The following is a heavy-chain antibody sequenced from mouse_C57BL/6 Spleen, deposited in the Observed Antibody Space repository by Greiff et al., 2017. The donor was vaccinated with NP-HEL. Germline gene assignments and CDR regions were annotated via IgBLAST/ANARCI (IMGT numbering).Heavy chain of an antibody. CDR3: ARSRWDEGYAMDY. J-gene: IGHJ4*01. V-gene: IGHV1-42*01. CDR1: GYSFTGYY. D-gene: IGHD4-1*01. CDR2: INPSTGGT. Sequence: VQLQQSGPELVKPGASVKISCKASGYSFTGYYMNWVKQSPEKSLEWIGEINPSTGGTTYNQKFKAKATLTVDKSSSTAYMQLKSLTSEDSAVYYCARSRWDEGYAMDYWGQGTSVTVSS.